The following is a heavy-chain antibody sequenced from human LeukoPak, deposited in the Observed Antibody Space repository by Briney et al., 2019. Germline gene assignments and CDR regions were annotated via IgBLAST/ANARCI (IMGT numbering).Heavy chain of an antibody. Sequence: GGSLRLSCAASGFTVSSNYMSWVRQAPGKGLEWVSVIYSGGSTYYADSVKGRFTISRDNSKNTLYLQMNSLRAEDTAVYYCAKDRGEFWRWLGYWGQGTLVTVSS. CDR1: GFTVSSNY. J-gene: IGHJ4*02. V-gene: IGHV3-66*01. CDR2: IYSGGST. D-gene: IGHD6-19*01. CDR3: AKDRGEFWRWLGY.